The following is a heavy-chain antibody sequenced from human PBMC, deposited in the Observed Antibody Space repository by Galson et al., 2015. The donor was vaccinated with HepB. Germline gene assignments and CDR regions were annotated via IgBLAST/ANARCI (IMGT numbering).Heavy chain of an antibody. V-gene: IGHV3-7*03. CDR3: TRDVGGGYSYYED. D-gene: IGHD5-18*01. CDR2: IKPDGSEK. Sequence: SLRLSCAASGFTFGDSWMTWVRQAPGKGLEWVANIKPDGSEKYFVDSMRGRFTMSRDNAKNSLYLQMNSLRAEDTAVYYCTRDVGGGYSYYEDWGQGTLVTVSS. CDR1: GFTFGDSW. J-gene: IGHJ4*02.